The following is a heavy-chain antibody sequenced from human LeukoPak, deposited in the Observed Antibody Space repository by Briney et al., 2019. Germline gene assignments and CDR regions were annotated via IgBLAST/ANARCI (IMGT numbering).Heavy chain of an antibody. V-gene: IGHV4-31*03. CDR2: IYYSGST. D-gene: IGHD4-17*01. CDR1: GGSISSGGYY. Sequence: SETLSLTCTVSGGSISSGGYYWSWIRQHPGKGLEWIGYIYYSGSTYYNPSLKSRVTISVDTSKNQFSLKLSSVTAADTAVYYCARWYGDFPPNYYFDYWGQGTLVTVSS. CDR3: ARWYGDFPPNYYFDY. J-gene: IGHJ4*02.